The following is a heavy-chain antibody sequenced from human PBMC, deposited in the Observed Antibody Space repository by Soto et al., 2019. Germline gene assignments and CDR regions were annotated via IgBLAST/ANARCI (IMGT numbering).Heavy chain of an antibody. Sequence: EVQLLESGGGLVQPGESLRLSCAASGFTFSSYAMSWVRQAPGKGLEWVSVISGSDDSTNYADSVKGRFTISRDNSSTTRYLQMNSLRAEDTAVNYWAKRGSSSTFDYWGQGTLVTVSS. CDR2: ISGSDDST. CDR1: GFTFSSYA. D-gene: IGHD6-6*01. CDR3: AKRGSSSTFDY. V-gene: IGHV3-23*01. J-gene: IGHJ4*02.